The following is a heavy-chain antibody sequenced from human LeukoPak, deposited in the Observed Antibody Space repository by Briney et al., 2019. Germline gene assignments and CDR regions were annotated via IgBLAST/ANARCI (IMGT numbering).Heavy chain of an antibody. V-gene: IGHV4-61*01. CDR3: ARLPAAGTGPHY. Sequence: SETLSLTCSVSGGSVSSGISYWSWIRQPPGEGLEWIAYISDSGGSDYNPSLRGRVTISLDTSKNQFSLRLTSVTAADTAVYYCARLPAAGTGPHYWGQGTLVTVSS. CDR2: ISDSGGS. CDR1: GGSVSSGISY. J-gene: IGHJ4*02. D-gene: IGHD6-13*01.